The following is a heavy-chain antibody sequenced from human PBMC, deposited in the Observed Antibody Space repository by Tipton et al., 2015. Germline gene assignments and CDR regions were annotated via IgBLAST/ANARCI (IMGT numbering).Heavy chain of an antibody. Sequence: SLRLSCEASGFTFSLYWMHWVRQVPGKGLVWVSRINSDGSVTDHADSVKGRFTISRDNAKNTLYLQMNSLSVEDTAVYYCVRTIGGGYTPWGRGTRAAVSS. J-gene: IGHJ5*01. CDR1: GFTFSLYW. D-gene: IGHD3-16*01. CDR2: INSDGSVT. V-gene: IGHV3-74*01. CDR3: VRTIGGGYTP.